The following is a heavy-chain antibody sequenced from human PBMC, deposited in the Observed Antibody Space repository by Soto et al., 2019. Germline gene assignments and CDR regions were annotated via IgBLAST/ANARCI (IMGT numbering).Heavy chain of an antibody. V-gene: IGHV1-3*01. CDR3: ARSPYIDAFDI. CDR2: INAGNGNT. J-gene: IGHJ3*02. CDR1: GYTFTSYA. Sequence: GASVKVSCKASGYTFTSYAMHWVRQAPGERLEWMGWINAGNGNTKYSQKFQGRVTITRDTSVSTAYMELSSLRSEDTAVYYCARSPYIDAFDIWGKGTMVTVSS.